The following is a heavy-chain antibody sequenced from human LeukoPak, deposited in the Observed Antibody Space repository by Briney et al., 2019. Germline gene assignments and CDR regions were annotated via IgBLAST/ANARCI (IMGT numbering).Heavy chain of an antibody. J-gene: IGHJ4*02. CDR1: GFTFSSYA. V-gene: IGHV3-30-3*01. CDR2: ISYDGSNK. D-gene: IGHD2-21*02. CDR3: AREGFAVTASDY. Sequence: SLRLSCXASGFTFSSYAMHWVRQAPGKGLEWVAVISYDGSNKYYADSVKGRFTISRDNSKNTLYLQMNSLRAEDTAVYYCAREGFAVTASDYWGQGTLVTVSS.